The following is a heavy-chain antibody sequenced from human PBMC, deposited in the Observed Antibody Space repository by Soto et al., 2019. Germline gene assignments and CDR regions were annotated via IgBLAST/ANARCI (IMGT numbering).Heavy chain of an antibody. CDR3: ARAHSGYDPLGPAV. D-gene: IGHD5-12*01. CDR2: IYDSGTT. Sequence: QVQLQESGPGLVKPSETLSLTCTVSGGSVSSGSFYWTWIRQPPGKGLEWIGYIYDSGTTTYNPSLKSRVTISLDTSKNQFSLKLRSVTAAGTAVYYCARAHSGYDPLGPAVWGQGITVTVSS. V-gene: IGHV4-61*01. CDR1: GGSVSSGSFY. J-gene: IGHJ6*02.